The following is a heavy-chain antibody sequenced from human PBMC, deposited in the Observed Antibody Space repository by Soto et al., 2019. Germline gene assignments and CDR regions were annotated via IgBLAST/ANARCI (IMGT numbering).Heavy chain of an antibody. Sequence: VEFLKICRKSAWDNLTSYWSCCFLQMPVKGVEWMGIIYPGDADTRYSPSFQGQVTISADKSISTAYLQWSSLKASDTAMYYCARLGYYYDSSGYYPVSMAVWGQGTTVTVSS. J-gene: IGHJ6*02. CDR1: WDNLTSYW. CDR3: ARLGYYYDSSGYYPVSMAV. D-gene: IGHD3-22*01. CDR2: IYPGDADT. V-gene: IGHV5-51*01.